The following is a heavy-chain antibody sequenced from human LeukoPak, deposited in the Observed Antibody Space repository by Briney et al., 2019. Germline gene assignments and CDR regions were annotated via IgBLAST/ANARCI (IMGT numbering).Heavy chain of an antibody. CDR2: IFPSGGEI. CDR3: ATSFYGDYVY. V-gene: IGHV3-21*01. CDR1: GFTFSTFA. D-gene: IGHD4-17*01. Sequence: GGSLRLSCAASGFTFSTFAMLWVRQPRGKGLEWVSSIFPSGGEIHYADSVKGRFTISRDNAKNSLYLQMNSLRAEDTAVYYCATSFYGDYVYWGQGTLVTVSS. J-gene: IGHJ4*02.